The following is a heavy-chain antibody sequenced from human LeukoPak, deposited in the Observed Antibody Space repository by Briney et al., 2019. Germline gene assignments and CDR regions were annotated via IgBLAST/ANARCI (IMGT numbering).Heavy chain of an antibody. Sequence: PGGSLRLSCAASGFTFYSYWMSWVRQAPGKGQEWVANIKQDGSEKYYVDSVKGRVTISRDNAKNLLYLQMNSLRAEDTAVYYCARDAAGSSWTDYWGQGTLVTVSS. J-gene: IGHJ4*02. CDR2: IKQDGSEK. D-gene: IGHD6-13*01. CDR1: GFTFYSYW. V-gene: IGHV3-7*01. CDR3: ARDAAGSSWTDY.